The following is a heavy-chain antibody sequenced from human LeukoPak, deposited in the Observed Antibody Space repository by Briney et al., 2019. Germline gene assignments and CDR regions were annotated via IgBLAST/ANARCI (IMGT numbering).Heavy chain of an antibody. CDR3: ATLLLVCEACLNDY. D-gene: IGHD3-10*01. V-gene: IGHV3-48*03. CDR2: ISSSGSTI. J-gene: IGHJ4*02. Sequence: GGSLRLSCAASGFTFGDYGMNWVRQAPGKGLEWVSYISSSGSTIYYADSVKGRFTISRDNAKNSLYLQMNSLRAEDTAVYYCATLLLVCEACLNDYWGQGTLVTVSS. CDR1: GFTFGDYG.